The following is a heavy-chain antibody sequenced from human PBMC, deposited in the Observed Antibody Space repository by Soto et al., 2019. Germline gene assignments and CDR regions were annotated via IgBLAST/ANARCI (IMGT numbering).Heavy chain of an antibody. D-gene: IGHD6-19*01. CDR3: ARGRSSGWYNY. J-gene: IGHJ4*02. V-gene: IGHV4-34*01. CDR2: INHSGST. CDR1: GGSFSGYY. Sequence: SETLSLTCAVYGGSFSGYYWSWIRQPPGKGLEWIGEINHSGSTNYNPSLKSRVTISVDTSKNQFSLKLSSVTAADTAVYYCARGRSSGWYNYWGQGTLVTVSS.